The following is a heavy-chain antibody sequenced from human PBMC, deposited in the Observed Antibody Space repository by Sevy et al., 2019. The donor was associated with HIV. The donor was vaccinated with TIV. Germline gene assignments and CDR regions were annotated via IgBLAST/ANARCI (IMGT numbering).Heavy chain of an antibody. CDR3: ARDGEYSTSWSDRYYFDY. CDR1: GGTFSSYG. Sequence: ASVNVSCKVSGGTFSSYGISWVRQAPGQGLEWMGGIIPIFVTTHYAQQFQGRVTITADESTRTVYMEVSSLRSEDTAVYYCARDGEYSTSWSDRYYFDYWGQGTLVTVSS. V-gene: IGHV1-69*13. CDR2: IIPIFVTT. D-gene: IGHD6-13*01. J-gene: IGHJ4*02.